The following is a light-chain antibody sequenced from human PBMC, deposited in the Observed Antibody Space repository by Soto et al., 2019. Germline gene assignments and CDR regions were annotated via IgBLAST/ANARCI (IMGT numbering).Light chain of an antibody. J-gene: IGKJ5*01. CDR2: DAS. CDR1: QSVSSY. Sequence: EIVLTQSPATLSLSPGERATLSCRASQSVSSYLAWYQQKPGQAPRLLIDDASNRATGIPARFSGSGSGTDFTLPISSLEAEDFAVYYCQQRSIWPITFGQGTRLEIK. V-gene: IGKV3-11*01. CDR3: QQRSIWPIT.